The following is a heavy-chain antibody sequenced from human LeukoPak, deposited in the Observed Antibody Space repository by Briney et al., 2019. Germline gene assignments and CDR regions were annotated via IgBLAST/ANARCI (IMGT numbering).Heavy chain of an antibody. D-gene: IGHD4-11*01. J-gene: IGHJ2*01. V-gene: IGHV4-59*01. Sequence: ETRSLTCTVSGGSISSYYWSWIRQPPGKGLEWIGYIYNIGSTNYNPSLKSRVTISVDTSKNQFSLKLSSVTAADTAVYYCARDYSNWATLWYFDLWGRGT. CDR2: IYNIGST. CDR1: GGSISSYY. CDR3: ARDYSNWATLWYFDL.